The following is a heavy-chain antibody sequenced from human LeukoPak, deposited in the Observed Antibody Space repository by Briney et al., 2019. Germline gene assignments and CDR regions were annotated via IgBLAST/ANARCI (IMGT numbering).Heavy chain of an antibody. CDR3: ARARRDCSGGSCYTKPYDF. V-gene: IGHV4-34*01. D-gene: IGHD2-15*01. CDR1: GGSFSGYY. Sequence: KPSETLSFTCAVYGGSFSGYYWSWIRQPPGKGLEWIGEINHSGSTNYNPSLKSRVTISVDTSKNQFSLKLSSVTAADTAVYYCARARRDCSGGSCYTKPYDFWGQGTLVTVSS. J-gene: IGHJ4*02. CDR2: INHSGST.